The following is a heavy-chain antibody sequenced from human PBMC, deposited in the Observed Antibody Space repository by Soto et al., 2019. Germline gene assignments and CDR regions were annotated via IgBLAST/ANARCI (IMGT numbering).Heavy chain of an antibody. CDR2: INPNSGVT. Sequence: QVQLVQSGAEVKKPGASVKVSCKASGYTFTGYYMHWVRQAPGQGLEWMGWINPNSGVTIYAQKFQGRVIMTRETPITTAYMELSRLTSDDTAVYYCARRLGLLVTPIPGYWGQGTLVTVSS. CDR3: ARRLGLLVTPIPGY. V-gene: IGHV1-2*02. J-gene: IGHJ4*02. CDR1: GYTFTGYY. D-gene: IGHD2-21*02.